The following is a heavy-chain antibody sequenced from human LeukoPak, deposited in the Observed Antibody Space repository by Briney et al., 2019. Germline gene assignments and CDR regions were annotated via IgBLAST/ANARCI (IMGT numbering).Heavy chain of an antibody. J-gene: IGHJ4*02. CDR1: GFTFSSSW. V-gene: IGHV3-74*01. CDR3: ARDPSKWELPVDY. D-gene: IGHD1-26*01. CDR2: INSDGSSA. Sequence: GGSLRLSCAASGFTFSSSWMHWVRQAPGKGLVWVSRINSDGSSATYADSVKGRFTISRDNTKNTLFLQMNSLRAEDTAVYYCARDPSKWELPVDYWGQGTLVTVSS.